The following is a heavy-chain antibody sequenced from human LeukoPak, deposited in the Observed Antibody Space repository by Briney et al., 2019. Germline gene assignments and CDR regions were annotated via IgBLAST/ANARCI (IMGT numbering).Heavy chain of an antibody. Sequence: SQTLSLTCTVSGGSISSGSYYWSWIRQPAGKGLEWIGRIYTSGSNNYNPSLKSRVTISVDTSKNQFSLKLSSVTAADTAVYYCARAMTKDVTAADYWGQGTLVTVSS. CDR2: IYTSGSN. CDR1: GGSISSGSYY. J-gene: IGHJ4*02. V-gene: IGHV4-61*02. D-gene: IGHD3-16*01. CDR3: ARAMTKDVTAADY.